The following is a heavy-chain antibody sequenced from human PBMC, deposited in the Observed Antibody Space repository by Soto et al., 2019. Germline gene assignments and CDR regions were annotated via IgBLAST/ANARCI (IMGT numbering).Heavy chain of an antibody. Sequence: ASVKVSCKASGYSFTGYYMHWVRQAPGQGLEWMGWINPNSGGTNYAQKFQGWVPMTRDTSISTAYMELSRLRSDDTAVYYCARELGFGEPVEVLDFWVKGTLVPVSS. CDR1: GYSFTGYY. CDR2: INPNSGGT. D-gene: IGHD3-10*01. CDR3: ARELGFGEPVEVLDF. V-gene: IGHV1-2*04. J-gene: IGHJ3*01.